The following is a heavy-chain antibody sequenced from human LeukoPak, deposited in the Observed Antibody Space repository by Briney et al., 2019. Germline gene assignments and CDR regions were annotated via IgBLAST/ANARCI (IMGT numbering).Heavy chain of an antibody. J-gene: IGHJ4*02. CDR2: ISYDGSNK. V-gene: IGHV3-30*18. Sequence: SGRSLRLSCAASGFTFSSYGTHWVRQAPGKGLEWVAVISYDGSNKYYGDSVRGRFTIYRDNSKNTLYLQMNSLRAEDTAVYYCAKDNDSSGWSYFDYWGQGTLVTFSS. D-gene: IGHD6-19*01. CDR3: AKDNDSSGWSYFDY. CDR1: GFTFSSYG.